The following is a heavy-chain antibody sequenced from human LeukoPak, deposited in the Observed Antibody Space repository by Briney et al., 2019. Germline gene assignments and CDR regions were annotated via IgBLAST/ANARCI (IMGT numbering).Heavy chain of an antibody. CDR1: GFTFSSHE. Sequence: GGSLRLSCAASGFTFSSHEMNWVRQAPGKGLEWVSYNSNSGSTIYYADSVRGRFTISRDNAKNSLYLQMNSLRAEDTAVYYCARRGIQLWPHDDYWGQGTLVTVSS. V-gene: IGHV3-48*03. D-gene: IGHD5-18*01. J-gene: IGHJ4*02. CDR3: ARRGIQLWPHDDY. CDR2: NSNSGSTI.